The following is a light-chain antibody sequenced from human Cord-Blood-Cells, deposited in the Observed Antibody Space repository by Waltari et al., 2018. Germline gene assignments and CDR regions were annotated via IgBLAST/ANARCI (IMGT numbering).Light chain of an antibody. Sequence: QSVLTQPPSVSGAPGQRVTISCTGSSSNIGAGYDVHWYQPLPGTAPKPLISGHRKRPSGVPDRFSGSKSGSSASLAITGLQAEDAADYYCQSYDSSLSGPLFGGGTKLTVL. CDR3: QSYDSSLSGPL. CDR1: SSNIGAGYD. CDR2: GHR. J-gene: IGLJ2*01. V-gene: IGLV1-40*01.